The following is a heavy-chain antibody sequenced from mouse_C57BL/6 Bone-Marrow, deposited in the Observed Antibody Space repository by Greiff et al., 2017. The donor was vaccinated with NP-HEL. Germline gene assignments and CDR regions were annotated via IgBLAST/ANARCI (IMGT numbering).Heavy chain of an antibody. CDR1: GFNIKDYY. D-gene: IGHD1-1*01. CDR2: IDPEDGET. V-gene: IGHV14-2*01. Sequence: VQLKQSGAELVKPGASVKLSCTASGFNIKDYYMPWVKQRTEQGLEWIGRIDPEDGETKYAPKFQGKATITADTSSNTAYLQPSSLTSDDTAIDYCARNQIYYYGRDWYFDVWGTGTTVTVSS. J-gene: IGHJ1*03. CDR3: ARNQIYYYGRDWYFDV.